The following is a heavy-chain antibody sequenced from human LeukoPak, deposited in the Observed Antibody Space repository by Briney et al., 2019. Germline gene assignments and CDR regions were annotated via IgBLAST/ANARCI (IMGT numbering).Heavy chain of an antibody. J-gene: IGHJ4*02. Sequence: EAPVKVSCKASGYTFSSYAMNWVRQAPGQGLEWMGWINPNSGGTNYAQKFQGRVTMTRDTSISTAYMELSRLRSDDTAVYYCARVQGDGSGSYNYWGQGTLVTVSS. CDR2: INPNSGGT. CDR1: GYTFSSYA. V-gene: IGHV1-2*02. CDR3: ARVQGDGSGSYNY. D-gene: IGHD3-10*01.